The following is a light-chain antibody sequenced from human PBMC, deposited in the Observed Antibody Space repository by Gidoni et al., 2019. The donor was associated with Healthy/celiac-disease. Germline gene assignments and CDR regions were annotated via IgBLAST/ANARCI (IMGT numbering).Light chain of an antibody. V-gene: IGKV3-20*01. Sequence: DIVLTQSPVTLSLSPGERATLSCRASQRVISSYLSLYQRKPGQAPRLLFYGASSRATGIPYRIRGSGSGTYFSITISILDPEVFAVYYFQHYGSSPLTFGQGTKVEIK. CDR2: GAS. J-gene: IGKJ1*01. CDR1: QRVISSY. CDR3: QHYGSSPLT.